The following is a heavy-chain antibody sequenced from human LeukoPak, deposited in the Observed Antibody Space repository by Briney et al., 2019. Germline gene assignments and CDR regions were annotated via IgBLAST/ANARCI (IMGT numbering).Heavy chain of an antibody. CDR2: ISSNGGST. CDR3: ARVSGSGYDYED. Sequence: QPGGSLRLSCAASGFTFSSYAMHWVRQAPGKGLEYVSAISSNGGSTYYANSVKGRFNIYRDNSKNTLYLQMGSLRAEDMAVYYSARVSGSGYDYEDWGQGTLVTVSS. J-gene: IGHJ4*02. D-gene: IGHD5-12*01. V-gene: IGHV3-64*01. CDR1: GFTFSSYA.